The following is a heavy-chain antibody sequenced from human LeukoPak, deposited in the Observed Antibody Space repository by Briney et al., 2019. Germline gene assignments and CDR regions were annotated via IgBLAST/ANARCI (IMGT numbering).Heavy chain of an antibody. Sequence: GGSLRLSCAASGFTFSPYEMSWVRQAPGKGLDWVSYISSGGSTIYYTDSVKGRFTISRDNAKNSLYLQMNSLRAEDTAVYYCARVTLLTGRTIDYWGQGTLVAVSS. CDR3: ARVTLLTGRTIDY. D-gene: IGHD7-27*01. CDR1: GFTFSPYE. V-gene: IGHV3-48*03. J-gene: IGHJ4*02. CDR2: ISSGGSTI.